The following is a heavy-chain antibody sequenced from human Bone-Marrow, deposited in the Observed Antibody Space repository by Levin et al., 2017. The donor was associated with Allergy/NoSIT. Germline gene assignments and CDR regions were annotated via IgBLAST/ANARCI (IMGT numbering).Heavy chain of an antibody. J-gene: IGHJ4*02. Sequence: GESLKISCAASGFIFSNYAMNWVRQAPGKGLEWVSQISGSGGNTHYADSVKGRFTFSRDNSKNTLYLQMNSLRAEDTAVYYCAGYDTSAYHSPFDYWGQGTLDTVSS. CDR1: GFIFSNYA. CDR2: ISGSGGNT. V-gene: IGHV3-23*01. CDR3: AGYDTSAYHSPFDY. D-gene: IGHD3-22*01.